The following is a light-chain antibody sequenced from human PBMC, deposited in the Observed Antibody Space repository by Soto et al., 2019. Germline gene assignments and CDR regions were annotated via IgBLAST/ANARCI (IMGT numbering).Light chain of an antibody. Sequence: DIQMTQSPSSLSASVGDRVAITCRASQGMSDYLAFQQKPGKAPKSLIYAASSLQSGVPSKFSGSGSGTDFTLTISSLQPEDFATYYCQQYNSYPRTFGQGTKVEIK. J-gene: IGKJ1*01. V-gene: IGKV1-16*02. CDR1: QGMSDY. CDR3: QQYNSYPRT. CDR2: AAS.